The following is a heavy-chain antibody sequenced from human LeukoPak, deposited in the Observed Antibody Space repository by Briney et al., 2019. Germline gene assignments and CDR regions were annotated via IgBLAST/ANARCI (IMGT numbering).Heavy chain of an antibody. J-gene: IGHJ6*03. V-gene: IGHV1-2*06. CDR2: INPNSGGT. CDR3: ARMDIVVVVAATRYYYYYMDV. CDR1: GYTFTGYY. D-gene: IGHD2-15*01. Sequence: ASVKVSCKASGYTFTGYYMHWVRQAPGQGLEWMGRINPNSGGTNYAQKFQGRVTMTRDTSISTAYMELSRLRSDDTAVYYCARMDIVVVVAATRYYYYYMDVWAKGPRSPSP.